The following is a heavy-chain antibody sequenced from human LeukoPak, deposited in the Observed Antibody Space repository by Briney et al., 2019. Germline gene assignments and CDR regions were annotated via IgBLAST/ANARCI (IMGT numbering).Heavy chain of an antibody. Sequence: PGGSLTLSCAASGFTFSDHYWDWVRQAPGKGLEWVGRTRNKGNSYPTQYAASVKGRFTLSRDESKNSLYLQMNSLRTEDTAVYYCARGGHSGSYFDYWGQGTLVTVSS. V-gene: IGHV3-72*01. CDR2: TRNKGNSYPT. CDR3: ARGGHSGSYFDY. D-gene: IGHD1-26*01. J-gene: IGHJ4*02. CDR1: GFTFSDHY.